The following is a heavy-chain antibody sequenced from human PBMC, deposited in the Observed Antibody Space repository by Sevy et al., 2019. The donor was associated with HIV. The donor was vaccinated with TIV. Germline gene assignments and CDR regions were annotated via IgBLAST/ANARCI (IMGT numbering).Heavy chain of an antibody. D-gene: IGHD2-2*01. Sequence: GGSLRLSCAASGFTFSTYGMHWVRQAPGRGLEWVAFMRFDGTIKYHTDSVKGRFTISRDNSKNTLYLQINSLKTEDTAVYFCAKVLHIVVVPAAIDYYYGMDVWGQGTTVTVSS. CDR2: MRFDGTIK. J-gene: IGHJ6*02. CDR1: GFTFSTYG. V-gene: IGHV3-30*02. CDR3: AKVLHIVVVPAAIDYYYGMDV.